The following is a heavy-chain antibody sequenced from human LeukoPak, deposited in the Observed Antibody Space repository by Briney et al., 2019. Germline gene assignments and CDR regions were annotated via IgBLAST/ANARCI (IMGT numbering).Heavy chain of an antibody. V-gene: IGHV3-23*01. CDR2: ITDSGGST. CDR1: RSTLRSSA. D-gene: IGHD3-10*01. CDR3: AKSHSEAQRGYFDY. J-gene: IGHJ4*02. Sequence: GRSLRLSCAASRSTLRSSAMSCVRQAPPKGLEWVSTITDSGGSTYYADSVKGRFTISRDNSKSTLYLQVNSLRAEDTAVYYCAKSHSEAQRGYFDYWGQGTLVTVSS.